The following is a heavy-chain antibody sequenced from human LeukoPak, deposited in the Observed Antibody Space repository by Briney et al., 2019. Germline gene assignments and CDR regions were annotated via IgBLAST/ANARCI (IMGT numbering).Heavy chain of an antibody. CDR2: IKQDGSKT. Sequence: GSLRLSCAASGFSLSTYWMSWVRQAPGKGLEWVANIKQDGSKTYYVDSVKGRFTISRDNAKNSLYLQMNSLRAEDTAVYYCARDAPYTPGGDCWGQGSLVTVSS. CDR3: ARDAPYTPGGDC. CDR1: GFSLSTYW. V-gene: IGHV3-7*03. D-gene: IGHD2-2*02. J-gene: IGHJ4*02.